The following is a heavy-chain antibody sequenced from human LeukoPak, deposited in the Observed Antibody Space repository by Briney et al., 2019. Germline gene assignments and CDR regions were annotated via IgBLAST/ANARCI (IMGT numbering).Heavy chain of an antibody. CDR2: ISGSGGST. V-gene: IGHV3-23*01. CDR1: GFTFSSYT. D-gene: IGHD3-22*01. CDR3: AKFLAVGGRLLDYFDY. Sequence: PGGSLRLSCAASGFTFSSYTMSWVRQAPGKGLEWVSAISGSGGSTYYADSVKGRFTISRDNSKNTLYLQMNSLRAEDTAVYYCAKFLAVGGRLLDYFDYWGQGTLVTVSS. J-gene: IGHJ4*02.